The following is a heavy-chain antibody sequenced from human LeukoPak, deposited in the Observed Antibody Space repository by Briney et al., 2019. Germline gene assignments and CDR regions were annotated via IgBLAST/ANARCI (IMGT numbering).Heavy chain of an antibody. D-gene: IGHD5-18*01. Sequence: QSGRSLRLSCAASGFTFSSYAMSWVRQAPGKGLEWVSAISGSGGSTYYADSVKGRFTISRDNSKNTLYLQMNSLRAEDTAVYYCAKGQDPWIQLCLDYWGQGTLVTVSS. CDR1: GFTFSSYA. J-gene: IGHJ4*02. V-gene: IGHV3-23*01. CDR2: ISGSGGST. CDR3: AKGQDPWIQLCLDY.